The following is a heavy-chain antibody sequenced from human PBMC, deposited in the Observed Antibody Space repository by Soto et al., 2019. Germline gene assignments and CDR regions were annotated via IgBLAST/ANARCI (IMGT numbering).Heavy chain of an antibody. Sequence: ASVKVSCKASGYTFTSYAMHWVRQAPGQRLEWMGWINAGNGNTKYSQKFQGRVTITRDTSASTAYMELSSLRSEDTAVYYCASPLGYCSGGSCPPPLDYWGQGTLVTVSS. CDR3: ASPLGYCSGGSCPPPLDY. J-gene: IGHJ4*02. CDR2: INAGNGNT. V-gene: IGHV1-3*01. CDR1: GYTFTSYA. D-gene: IGHD2-15*01.